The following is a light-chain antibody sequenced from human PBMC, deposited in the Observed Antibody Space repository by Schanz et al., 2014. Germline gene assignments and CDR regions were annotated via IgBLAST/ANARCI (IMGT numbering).Light chain of an antibody. CDR1: QSVDKVY. J-gene: IGKJ4*01. CDR3: QQRSNWPLT. CDR2: GAS. V-gene: IGKV3D-20*02. Sequence: IVLTQSPGTLSLSPGERATLSCRASQSVDKVYLSWYRHKPGQAPRLLIYGASNRATGIPDRFSGSGSGTDFTLTINSLEPEDFAVYYCQQRSNWPLTFGGGTKVEIK.